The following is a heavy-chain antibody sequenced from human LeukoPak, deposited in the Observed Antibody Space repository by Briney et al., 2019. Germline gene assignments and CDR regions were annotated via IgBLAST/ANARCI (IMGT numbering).Heavy chain of an antibody. J-gene: IGHJ4*02. Sequence: GGSLRLSCAASGFTFSSYGMSWVRQAPGKGLEWVSSISGSGGNTYYADSVKGRFTISRDNSKSTVYLQMNSLRAEDTAVCHCAKTNGYYDYWGQGTLVTVSS. CDR3: AKTNGYYDY. D-gene: IGHD3-22*01. V-gene: IGHV3-23*01. CDR1: GFTFSSYG. CDR2: ISGSGGNT.